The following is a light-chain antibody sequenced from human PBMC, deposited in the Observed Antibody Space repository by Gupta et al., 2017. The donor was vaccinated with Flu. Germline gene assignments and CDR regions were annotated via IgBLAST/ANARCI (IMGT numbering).Light chain of an antibody. CDR2: GAS. Sequence: GTLSLSPGERATLFCRGSQSVSSSSLAGDQDETGQAPGHRIYGASSRATGIPDRFISSRSGKDDDLSISSLEAADCAGYYCQQYGSSPWTFGQGAKVEIK. CDR1: QSVSSSS. J-gene: IGKJ1*01. V-gene: IGKV3-20*01. CDR3: QQYGSSPWT.